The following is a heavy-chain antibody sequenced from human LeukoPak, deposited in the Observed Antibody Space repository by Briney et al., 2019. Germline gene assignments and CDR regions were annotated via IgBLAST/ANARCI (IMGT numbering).Heavy chain of an antibody. CDR3: ARAEYCSSTSCYSGGRLYSSSAGDY. V-gene: IGHV1-8*01. CDR2: MNPNSGNT. CDR1: GYTFTSYD. Sequence: ASVKVSCKASGYTFTSYDINWVRQATGQGLEWMGWMNPNSGNTGYAQKFQGRVTMTRDTSTSTVYMELRSLRSDDTAVYYCARAEYCSSTSCYSGGRLYSSSAGDYWGQGTLVTVSS. D-gene: IGHD2-2*01. J-gene: IGHJ4*02.